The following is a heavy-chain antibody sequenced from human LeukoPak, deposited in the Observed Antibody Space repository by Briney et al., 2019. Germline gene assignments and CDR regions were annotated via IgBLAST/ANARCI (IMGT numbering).Heavy chain of an antibody. CDR2: INHSGST. D-gene: IGHD2-21*02. J-gene: IGHJ4*02. Sequence: SETLSLTCAVYGGSFSGYYWSWIRQPPGKGLEWIGEINHSGSTNYNPSLKSRVTISVDTSKNQFSLKLSSVTAADTAVYYCASRPYCGGDCYSHWERDYWGQGTLVTVSS. CDR3: ASRPYCGGDCYSHWERDY. CDR1: GGSFSGYY. V-gene: IGHV4-34*01.